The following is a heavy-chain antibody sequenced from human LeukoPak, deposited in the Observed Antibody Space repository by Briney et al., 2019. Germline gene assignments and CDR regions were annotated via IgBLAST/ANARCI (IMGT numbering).Heavy chain of an antibody. CDR2: IYYSGST. D-gene: IGHD1-26*01. V-gene: IGHV4-59*01. CDR3: ARGSRKWELRGLDY. Sequence: PSETLSLTCTVSGGSISSYYWSWIRQPPGKGLEWIGYIYYSGSTNYNPSLKSRVTISVDTSKNQFSLKLSSVTAADTAVYYCARGSRKWELRGLDYWGQGTLVTVSS. J-gene: IGHJ4*02. CDR1: GGSISSYY.